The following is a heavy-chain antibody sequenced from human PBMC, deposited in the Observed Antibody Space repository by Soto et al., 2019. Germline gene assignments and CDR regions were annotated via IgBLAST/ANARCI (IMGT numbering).Heavy chain of an antibody. CDR3: ARDTYYYDSSGYYSMFDY. Sequence: GGSLRLSCAASGFTFSSYAMHWVRQAPGKGLEWVAVISYDGSNKYYADSVKGRFTISRDNSKNTLYLQMNSLRAEDTAVYYCARDTYYYDSSGYYSMFDYWGQGTLVTVSS. CDR1: GFTFSSYA. J-gene: IGHJ4*02. D-gene: IGHD3-22*01. V-gene: IGHV3-30-3*01. CDR2: ISYDGSNK.